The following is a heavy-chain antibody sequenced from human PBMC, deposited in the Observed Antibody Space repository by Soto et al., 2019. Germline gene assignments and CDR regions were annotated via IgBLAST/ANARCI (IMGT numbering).Heavy chain of an antibody. CDR3: ARFRRSVTDY. J-gene: IGHJ4*02. CDR1: GGSISSSSYY. CDR2: IYYSGST. V-gene: IGHV4-39*01. Sequence: KPSETLSLTCTVSGGSISSSSYYWGWIRQPPGKGLEWIGSIYYSGSTYYNPSLKSRVTISVDTSKNQFSLKLSSVTAADTAVYYCARFRRSVTDYWGQGTLVTVSS.